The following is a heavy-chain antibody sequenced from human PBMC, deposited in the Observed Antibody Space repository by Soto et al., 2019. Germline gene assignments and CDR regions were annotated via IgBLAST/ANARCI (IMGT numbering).Heavy chain of an antibody. Sequence: PGGSLRLSCAASGFSFSSYWIHWVRQAPGKGLVWVSRIKTDGSSTDYADSVKGRFTISRDNAKNTLYLQMNSLSAEDTAVYYCAKREGNTYGLFHWGQGTRVTVSS. J-gene: IGHJ4*02. CDR1: GFSFSSYW. CDR2: IKTDGSST. CDR3: AKREGNTYGLFH. D-gene: IGHD5-18*01. V-gene: IGHV3-74*01.